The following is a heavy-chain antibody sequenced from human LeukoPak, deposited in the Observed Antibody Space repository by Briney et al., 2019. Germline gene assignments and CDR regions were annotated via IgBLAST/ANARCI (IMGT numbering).Heavy chain of an antibody. J-gene: IGHJ4*02. CDR3: ARGGSGWYGPFDY. Sequence: PGGSLRLSCAASGFTFSSYAMSWVRQAPGKGLEWVSAISGSGGSTYYADSVKGRFTISRDNSKNTLYLQMNSLRAEDTAVYYCARGGSGWYGPFDYWGQGTLVTVSS. V-gene: IGHV3-23*01. CDR2: ISGSGGST. CDR1: GFTFSSYA. D-gene: IGHD6-19*01.